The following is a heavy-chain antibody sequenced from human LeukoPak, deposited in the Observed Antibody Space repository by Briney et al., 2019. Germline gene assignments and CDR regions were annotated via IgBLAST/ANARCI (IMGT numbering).Heavy chain of an antibody. Sequence: PGGSLRLSCAASGFAFSSYSMNWVRQAPGKGLEWVSSISSSSSYIYYADSVKGRFTISRDNVKNSLYLQMNSLRAEDTAVYYCARDPSSSGYYYVEAFDYWGQGTLVTVSS. D-gene: IGHD3-22*01. V-gene: IGHV3-21*01. J-gene: IGHJ4*02. CDR1: GFAFSSYS. CDR2: ISSSSSYI. CDR3: ARDPSSSGYYYVEAFDY.